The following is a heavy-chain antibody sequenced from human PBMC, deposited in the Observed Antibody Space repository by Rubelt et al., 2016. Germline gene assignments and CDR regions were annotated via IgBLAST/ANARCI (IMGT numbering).Heavy chain of an antibody. J-gene: IGHJ4*02. CDR2: INDSGST. CDR1: GGSFSGYY. Sequence: QVQLQQWGAGLLKPSETLSLTCAVYGGSFSGYYWSWIRQSPGKGLEWIGEINDSGSTNYNPSLKSRVTISVDTSKNQSSLKLSAWAAADTAVYYCARHTRGSGSQAHDCWGQGMLVTVSS. V-gene: IGHV4-34*02. D-gene: IGHD3-10*01. CDR3: ARHTRGSGSQAHDC.